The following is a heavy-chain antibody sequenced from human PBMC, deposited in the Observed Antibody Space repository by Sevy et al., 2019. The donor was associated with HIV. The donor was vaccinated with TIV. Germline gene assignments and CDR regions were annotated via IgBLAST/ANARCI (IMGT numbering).Heavy chain of an antibody. Sequence: ASVKVSCKASGYTFTSYYMHWVRQAPGQGLEWMGIINPSGGSTSYAQKFQGRVTMTRDTSTSTVSMELGSLRSEDTAGYYCARPNDVWGSYRYYFDYWGQGTLVTVSS. D-gene: IGHD3-16*02. CDR1: GYTFTSYY. J-gene: IGHJ4*02. CDR3: ARPNDVWGSYRYYFDY. CDR2: INPSGGST. V-gene: IGHV1-46*01.